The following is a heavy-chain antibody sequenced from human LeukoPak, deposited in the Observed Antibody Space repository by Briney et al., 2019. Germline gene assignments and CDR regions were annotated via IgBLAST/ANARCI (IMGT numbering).Heavy chain of an antibody. J-gene: IGHJ4*02. CDR2: INSYGNNT. V-gene: IGHV3-74*01. CDR1: GFTFGSYW. Sequence: PGGSLRLSCTASGFTFGSYWMQWLRQAPGKGLVCVSRINSYGNNTIHAVSVKGRFTISRDNTKNTLYLQMNSLRVEDTAVYYCASSFWFGSWWGQGTLVTVSS. CDR3: ASSFWFGSW. D-gene: IGHD3-16*01.